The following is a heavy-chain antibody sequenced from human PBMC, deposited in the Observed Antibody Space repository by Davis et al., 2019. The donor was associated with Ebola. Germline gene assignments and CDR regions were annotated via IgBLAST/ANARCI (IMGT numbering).Heavy chain of an antibody. D-gene: IGHD6-19*01. Sequence: SVKVSCKASGGTFSSYAISWVRQAPGQGLEWMGGIIPIFGTANYAQKFQGRVTMTRDTSTSTVYMELSSLRSEDTAVYYCARGSSGFNWFDPWGQGTLVTVSS. J-gene: IGHJ5*02. CDR1: GGTFSSYA. V-gene: IGHV1-69*05. CDR2: IIPIFGTA. CDR3: ARGSSGFNWFDP.